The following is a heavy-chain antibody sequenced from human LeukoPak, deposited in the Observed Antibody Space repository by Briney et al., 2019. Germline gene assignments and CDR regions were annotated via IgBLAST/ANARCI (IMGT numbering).Heavy chain of an antibody. D-gene: IGHD3-9*01. CDR2: IRGDNGNT. V-gene: IGHV1-18*01. Sequence: ASVRVSCKASGYTFSSYGISWVRQAPGQGLEWVGWIRGDNGNTNYAQKFQGRVTMTTDTSTSTVYMELKSLGSDETAVYYCARVDLLTGYYFFDYWGQGTLVTVSS. CDR1: GYTFSSYG. CDR3: ARVDLLTGYYFFDY. J-gene: IGHJ4*02.